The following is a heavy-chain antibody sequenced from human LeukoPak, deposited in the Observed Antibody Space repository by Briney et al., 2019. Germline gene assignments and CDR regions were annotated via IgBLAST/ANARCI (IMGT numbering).Heavy chain of an antibody. CDR3: ARGPPRGKYYYMDV. D-gene: IGHD1-1*01. Sequence: GGSLRLSCAASGFTFSSFDMHWVRQPPGQGLEWVSTIRTASDTYYPGSVEGRFTLSRDNAKNSLYLQMNSLTAGDTAVYYCARGPPRGKYYYMDVWGKGTTVTVSS. CDR2: IRTASDT. J-gene: IGHJ6*03. CDR1: GFTFSSFD. V-gene: IGHV3-13*01.